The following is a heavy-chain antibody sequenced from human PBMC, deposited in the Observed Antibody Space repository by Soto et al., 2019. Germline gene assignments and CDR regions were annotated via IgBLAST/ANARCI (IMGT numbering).Heavy chain of an antibody. CDR3: YAADFYYYGMDV. J-gene: IGHJ6*02. CDR1: GDTFTRCG. Sequence: QVQLVQSGAEVKKPGASVKVSCKASGDTFTRCGISWVRQAPGQGLEWMGWISAYNAKTDYAQKFQGRVTLTTDTSTSTAYMELRSLRSDDTAVYYCYAADFYYYGMDVCGPGTTVTVSS. V-gene: IGHV1-18*01. D-gene: IGHD2-2*01. CDR2: ISAYNAKT.